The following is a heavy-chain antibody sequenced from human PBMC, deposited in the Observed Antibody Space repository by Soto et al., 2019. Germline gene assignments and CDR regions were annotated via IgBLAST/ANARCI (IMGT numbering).Heavy chain of an antibody. CDR3: ARGSAKESYCGGDCYPY. CDR2: INPSGGST. J-gene: IGHJ4*02. V-gene: IGHV1-46*01. CDR1: GYTFTSYY. D-gene: IGHD2-21*02. Sequence: ASVKVSCKASGYTFTSYYMHWVRQAPGQGLEWMGIINPSGGSTSYAQKFQGRVTMTRDTSTSTVYMELSSLRSEDTAVYYCARGSAKESYCGGDCYPYWDQGTLVTVSS.